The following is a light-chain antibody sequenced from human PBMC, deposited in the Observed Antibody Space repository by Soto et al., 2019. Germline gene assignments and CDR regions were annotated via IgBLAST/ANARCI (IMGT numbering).Light chain of an antibody. CDR3: QQFSSYPLT. V-gene: IGKV3-20*01. CDR2: GAS. J-gene: IGKJ4*01. CDR1: QSVSSSY. Sequence: EIVLTHSPGTLSLSPGERATLSCRASQSVSSSYLAWYQQKPVQAPRLLIYGASSRATGIPARFSGGGSGTDFTLTISRLEPEDFAVYYCQQFSSYPLTFGGGTKVDIK.